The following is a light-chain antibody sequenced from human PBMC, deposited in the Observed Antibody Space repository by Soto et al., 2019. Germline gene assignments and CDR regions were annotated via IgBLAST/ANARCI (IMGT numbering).Light chain of an antibody. J-gene: IGKJ3*01. CDR3: QVYNSAPPVT. CDR2: AAS. V-gene: IGKV1-27*01. CDR1: QGISNF. Sequence: DIQMTQSPSSLSASVGDRVTITCRASQGISNFLAWCQQKPGKVPKVLIYAASTLQSGVPSRFSGSGSGTDFTFTISSLQPEDVATYYCQVYNSAPPVTFGPGTKVDIK.